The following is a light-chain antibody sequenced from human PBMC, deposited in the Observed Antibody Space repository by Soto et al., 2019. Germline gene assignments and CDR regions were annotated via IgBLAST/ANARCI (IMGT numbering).Light chain of an antibody. V-gene: IGKV1-5*01. CDR1: QNIVSW. CDR3: QQYESYSPLT. J-gene: IGKJ4*01. CDR2: DAS. Sequence: DIQMTQSPSTLSASLGDRVTITCRASQNIVSWLAWYQQKPGKAPKLLIYDASYLGSGVPSRFSGRRSGTEFTLTIAGLQPEDFATYYCQQYESYSPLTFGGGTKVDIK.